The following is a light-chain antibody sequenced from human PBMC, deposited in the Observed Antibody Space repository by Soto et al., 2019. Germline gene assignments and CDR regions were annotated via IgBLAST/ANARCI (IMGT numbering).Light chain of an antibody. CDR2: GAS. Sequence: EKGVTHSPGTLSLSTGERATLSCRASQSVSNNYLAWYQQKPGQAPRLLIYGASNRATGIPDRFSGSGSGTAFTLTISRLEPEDFAVYYCQQYNNWPLTFGGGTKVDI. V-gene: IGKV3-20*01. CDR1: QSVSNNY. J-gene: IGKJ4*01. CDR3: QQYNNWPLT.